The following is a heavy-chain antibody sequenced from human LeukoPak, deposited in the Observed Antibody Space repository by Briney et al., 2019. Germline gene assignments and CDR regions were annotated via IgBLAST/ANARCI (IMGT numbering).Heavy chain of an antibody. V-gene: IGHV3-66*01. CDR2: IYSGANT. D-gene: IGHD3-3*01. CDR3: ARVPYYDLWSGPGYFDY. Sequence: GGSLRLSCAASGFTVSDNYITWVRQAPGKGLEWVSVIYSGANTYYADSVKGRFTISRDNFENTLYLQMNSLGAEDTAVYYCARVPYYDLWSGPGYFDYWGQGTLVTVSA. J-gene: IGHJ4*02. CDR1: GFTVSDNY.